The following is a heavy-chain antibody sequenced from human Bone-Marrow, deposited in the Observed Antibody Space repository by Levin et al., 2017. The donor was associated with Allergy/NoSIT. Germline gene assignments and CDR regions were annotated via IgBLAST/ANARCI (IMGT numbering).Heavy chain of an antibody. J-gene: IGHJ4*02. CDR1: GFTFSSYG. CDR3: AKSFGWFGKESPFNFDY. CDR2: ISYDGSNK. D-gene: IGHD3-10*01. Sequence: GGSLRLSCAASGFTFSSYGMHWVRQAPGKGLEWVAVISYDGSNKYYADSVKGRFTISRDNSKNTLYLQMNSLRAEDTAVYYCAKSFGWFGKESPFNFDYWGQGTLVTVSS. V-gene: IGHV3-30*18.